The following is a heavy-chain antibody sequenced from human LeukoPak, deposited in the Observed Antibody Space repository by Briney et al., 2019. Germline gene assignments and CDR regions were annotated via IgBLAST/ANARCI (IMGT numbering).Heavy chain of an antibody. V-gene: IGHV3-48*03. D-gene: IGHD6-19*01. CDR1: GFTFSSYE. CDR3: ARDSKSSGWYGGFDY. CDR2: ISSSGSTI. Sequence: GGSLRLSCAASGFTFSSYEMNWVRQAPGKGLEWVSYISSSGSTIYYADSVKGRFTISRDNAKNSLYLQMNSLRAEDTAFYYCARDSKSSGWYGGFDYWGQGTLVTVSS. J-gene: IGHJ4*02.